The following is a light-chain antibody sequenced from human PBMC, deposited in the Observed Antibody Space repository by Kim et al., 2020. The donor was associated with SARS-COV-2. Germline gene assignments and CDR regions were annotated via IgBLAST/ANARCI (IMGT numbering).Light chain of an antibody. CDR3: TSRDTNDNHYV. Sequence: SSELTQDPAVSVALGQTVRITCQGDSLRSYYASWYQLKPGQAPVFVIFNRKRPSGIPDRFSGSSSGNTAYLTITGAQAEDEADYYCTSRDTNDNHYVFGPGTKVTVL. V-gene: IGLV3-19*01. CDR1: SLRSYY. CDR2: NR. J-gene: IGLJ1*01.